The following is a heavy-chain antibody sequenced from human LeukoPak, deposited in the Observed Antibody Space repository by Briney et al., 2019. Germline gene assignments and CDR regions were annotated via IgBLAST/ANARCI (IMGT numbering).Heavy chain of an antibody. D-gene: IGHD3-22*01. CDR3: ATYSSLNRREFQF. V-gene: IGHV3-48*04. CDR2: ISSSSSTI. Sequence: GGSLRLSCAASGFTFSSYSMNWVRQAPGKGLEWVSYISSSSSTIYYADSVKGRFTISRDNAKNSLYLQMDSLRAEDTAVYYCATYSSLNRREFQFWGQGTLLTVSS. J-gene: IGHJ1*01. CDR1: GFTFSSYS.